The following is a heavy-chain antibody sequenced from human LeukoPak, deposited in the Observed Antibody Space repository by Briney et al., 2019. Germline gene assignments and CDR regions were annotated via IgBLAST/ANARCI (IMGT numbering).Heavy chain of an antibody. CDR1: GYTFTGYY. CDR3: ARAIPGIVVVVAATLPYFDY. V-gene: IGHV1-2*02. J-gene: IGHJ4*02. D-gene: IGHD2-15*01. Sequence: GASVKVSYKASGYTFTGYYMHWVRQAPGQGLEWMGWINPNSGGTNYAQKFQGRVTMTRDTSISTAYMELSRLRSDDTAVYYCARAIPGIVVVVAATLPYFDYWGQGTLVTVSS. CDR2: INPNSGGT.